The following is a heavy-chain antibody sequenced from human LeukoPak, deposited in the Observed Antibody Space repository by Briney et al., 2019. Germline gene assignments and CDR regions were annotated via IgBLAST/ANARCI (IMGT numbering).Heavy chain of an antibody. V-gene: IGHV4-39*01. CDR2: VSSGGST. CDR3: ARHSGLGVVSPYSDY. J-gene: IGHJ4*02. CDR1: GGSISSSSYS. D-gene: IGHD2-21*01. Sequence: SETLSLTCTVSGGSISSSSYSWGWIRQPPGKGLEWIGIVSSGGSTHYNSSLRSRIYISIDTSKNQFSLKLRSVTAADTAAYYCARHSGLGVVSPYSDYWGQGTLVTVSS.